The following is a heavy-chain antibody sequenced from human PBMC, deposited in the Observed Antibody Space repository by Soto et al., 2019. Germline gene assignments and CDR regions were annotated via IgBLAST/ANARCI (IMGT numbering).Heavy chain of an antibody. D-gene: IGHD3-9*01. CDR3: ARDRNEPFLLYLDGLGNYNSYYRDV. V-gene: IGHV1-18*01. Sequence: ASVKVSCKASGYTFTSYGISWVRQAPGQGLEWMGWISAYNGNTNYAQKLQGRVTMTTDTSTSTAYMELRSLRSDDTAVYYCARDRNEPFLLYLDGLGNYNSYYRDVWAKGPRSPSP. J-gene: IGHJ6*03. CDR2: ISAYNGNT. CDR1: GYTFTSYG.